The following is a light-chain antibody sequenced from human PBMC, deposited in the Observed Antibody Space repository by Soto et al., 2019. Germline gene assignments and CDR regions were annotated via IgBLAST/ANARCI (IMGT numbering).Light chain of an antibody. J-gene: IGLJ2*01. CDR1: SSDVGGYNY. CDR3: SSYTSSSTRV. CDR2: DVS. Sequence: QSALTQPASVSGSPGQSITISCTGTSSDVGGYNYVSWYQQHPGKAPKLMIYDVSNRPSGVSNRFAGSKSGNTTSLTISGLQAEDEADYYSSSYTSSSTRVVGGGTQVTVL. V-gene: IGLV2-14*01.